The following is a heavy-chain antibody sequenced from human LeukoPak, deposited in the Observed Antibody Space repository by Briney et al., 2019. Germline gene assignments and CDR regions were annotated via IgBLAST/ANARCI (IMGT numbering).Heavy chain of an antibody. CDR3: ARGVPSGSYYSY. CDR1: GGSFSGYY. CDR2: INHSAST. Sequence: PSETLSLTCAVFGGSFSGYYWSWIRKPPGKGLEWIGEINHSASTNYNPSLKSRVTISVDTSKNQFSLKLSSVTAADTTVYYCARGVPSGSYYSYWGQGTLVTVSS. D-gene: IGHD1-26*01. V-gene: IGHV4-34*01. J-gene: IGHJ4*02.